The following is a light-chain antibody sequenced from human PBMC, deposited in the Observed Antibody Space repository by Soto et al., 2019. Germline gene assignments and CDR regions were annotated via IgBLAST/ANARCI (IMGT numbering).Light chain of an antibody. CDR1: QSVSSY. CDR3: QQYGSSPLT. V-gene: IGKV3-20*01. J-gene: IGKJ1*01. CDR2: GAS. Sequence: IVMTQSPATLSVSPGERATLSCRASQSVSSYLAWYQQKPGQAPRLLIYGASSRATGIPDRFSGSGSGTDFTLTISRLEPEDFAVYYCQQYGSSPLTVGQGTKVDI.